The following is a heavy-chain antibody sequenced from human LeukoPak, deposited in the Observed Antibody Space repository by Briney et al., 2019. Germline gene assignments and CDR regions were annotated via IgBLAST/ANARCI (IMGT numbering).Heavy chain of an antibody. CDR3: AKEEDDILTGFDY. J-gene: IGHJ4*02. D-gene: IGHD3-9*01. CDR1: GFTFSTYG. CDR2: ISGSGGST. Sequence: GGSLRLSCAASGFTFSTYGMQWVRQAPGKGLEWVSAISGSGGSTYYADSVKGRFTISRDNSKNTLYLQMNSLRAEDTAVYYCAKEEDDILTGFDYWGQGTLVTVSS. V-gene: IGHV3-23*01.